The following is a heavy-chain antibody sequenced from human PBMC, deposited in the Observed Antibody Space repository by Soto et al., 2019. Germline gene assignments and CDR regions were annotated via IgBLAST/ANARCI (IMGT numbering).Heavy chain of an antibody. J-gene: IGHJ5*02. Sequence: SVKVSCKASGGTFSTYTFSWVRQAPGQGLEWMGRIIPIFGTPYYAQKFQGRVTITADKSTSTVYMELSSLRSDDTAVYFCARGLECRGYCLDNPTWFAPWGQGTLVTVSS. CDR1: GGTFSTYT. D-gene: IGHD2-15*01. CDR2: IIPIFGTP. V-gene: IGHV1-69*06. CDR3: ARGLECRGYCLDNPTWFAP.